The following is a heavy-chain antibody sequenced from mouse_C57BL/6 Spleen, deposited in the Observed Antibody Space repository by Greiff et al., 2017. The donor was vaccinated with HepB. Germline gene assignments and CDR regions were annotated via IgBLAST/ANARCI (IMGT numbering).Heavy chain of an antibody. J-gene: IGHJ4*01. CDR3: VRFYGPYAMDY. CDR2: IRSKSNNYAT. V-gene: IGHV10-1*01. D-gene: IGHD1-2*01. Sequence: EVQLVESGGGLVQPKGSLKLSCAASGFSFNTYAMNWVRQAPGKGLEWVARIRSKSNNYATYYADSVKDRFTISRDDSESMLYLQMNNLKTEDTAMYCCVRFYGPYAMDYWGQGTSVTVSS. CDR1: GFSFNTYA.